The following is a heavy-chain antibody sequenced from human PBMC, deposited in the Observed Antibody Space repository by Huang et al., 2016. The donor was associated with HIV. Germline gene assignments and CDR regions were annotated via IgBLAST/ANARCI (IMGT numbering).Heavy chain of an antibody. CDR2: IYYKGST. J-gene: IGHJ6*03. Sequence: LLLQGRGPGLLKPSEALALTCPVPGGSSGSSVSHWGWIRQPPGKGRGWMGSIYYKGSTHYSPSLKSRVTIAVDTSKNLFFLNLTSMTAADTAVYYCARHREGPVAYYSGWGSHLNYMDVWGRGRTVVVSS. CDR1: GGSSGSSVSH. CDR3: ARHREGPVAYYSGWGSHLNYMDV. V-gene: IGHV4-39*01. D-gene: IGHD3-10*01.